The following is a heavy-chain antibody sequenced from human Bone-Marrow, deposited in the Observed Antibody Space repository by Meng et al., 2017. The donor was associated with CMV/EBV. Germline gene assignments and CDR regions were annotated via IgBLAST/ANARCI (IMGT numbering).Heavy chain of an antibody. D-gene: IGHD1-26*01. CDR1: GGSISSYY. Sequence: SDTLSRTCTVSGGSISSYYWSWIRQPPGKGLEWIGHIYYSGSTYHNPSLKSRVTISVDTSKNQFSLQLRSVTAADTAVYYCARMGLGSFGDYWGQGTLVTVSS. CDR2: IYYSGST. J-gene: IGHJ4*02. V-gene: IGHV4-59*08. CDR3: ARMGLGSFGDY.